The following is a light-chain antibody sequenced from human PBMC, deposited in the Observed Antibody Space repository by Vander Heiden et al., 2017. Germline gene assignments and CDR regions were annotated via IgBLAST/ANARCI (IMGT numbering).Light chain of an antibody. CDR2: DAS. CDR3: QQYDNLSLT. V-gene: IGKV1-33*01. CDR1: QDISHY. J-gene: IGKJ4*01. Sequence: DLQMTQSPSSLSASVGARVTIPCLASQDISHYLHWYPQTPGNAPKRLIFDASNFETGVPSRFIGSGSGTEVFFTISSLQPEDNATDYCQQYDNLSLTFGRGTKVXIK.